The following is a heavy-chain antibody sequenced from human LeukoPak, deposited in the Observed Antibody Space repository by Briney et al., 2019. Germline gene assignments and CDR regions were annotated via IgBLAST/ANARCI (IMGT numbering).Heavy chain of an antibody. CDR1: GGSISSSSYY. CDR2: IYYSGST. D-gene: IGHD2-2*01. CDR3: ARGYCSSTSCYHPSAWFDP. J-gene: IGHJ5*02. V-gene: IGHV4-39*07. Sequence: SETLSLTCTVSGGSISSSSYYWGWIRQPPGKGLEWIGSIYYSGSTYYNPSLNSRVTISADTSKNQFSLKLNSVTAADTAVYYCARGYCSSTSCYHPSAWFDPWGQGTLVTVSS.